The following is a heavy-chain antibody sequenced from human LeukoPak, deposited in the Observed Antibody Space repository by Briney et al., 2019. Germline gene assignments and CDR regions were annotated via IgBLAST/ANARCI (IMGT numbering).Heavy chain of an antibody. J-gene: IGHJ4*02. CDR2: ISGYNGNT. D-gene: IGHD3-10*01. V-gene: IGHV1-18*01. Sequence: ASVKVSCKASGYTFTSYGISWVRQAPGQGLEWMGWISGYNGNTNYAQKLQGSVTMTTDTSTSTAYMELRNLRSDDTAVYYCARDPYYYASGSYPHFDYWGLGTLVTVSS. CDR3: ARDPYYYASGSYPHFDY. CDR1: GYTFTSYG.